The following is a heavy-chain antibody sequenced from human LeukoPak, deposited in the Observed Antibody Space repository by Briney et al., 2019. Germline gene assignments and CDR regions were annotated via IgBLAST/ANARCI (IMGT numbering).Heavy chain of an antibody. CDR2: IVVGSGNT. Sequence: SVKVSCKASGFTFTSSAVQWVRQARGQRLEWIGWIVVGSGNTNYARKFQERVTITRDMSTSTAYMELSSLRSEDTAVYYCAAGYCSGGSCYPYYYYGKDVWGQGTTVTVSS. V-gene: IGHV1-58*01. CDR3: AAGYCSGGSCYPYYYYGKDV. CDR1: GFTFTSSA. D-gene: IGHD2-15*01. J-gene: IGHJ6*02.